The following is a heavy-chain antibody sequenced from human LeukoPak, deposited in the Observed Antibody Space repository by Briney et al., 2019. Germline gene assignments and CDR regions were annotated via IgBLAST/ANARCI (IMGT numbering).Heavy chain of an antibody. CDR2: INPNSGGT. V-gene: IGHV1-2*02. D-gene: IGHD2/OR15-2a*01. CDR3: ARGGGYSFSFYDP. Sequence: ASVKVSCKASGYTFTGYYLHWVRQAPGQGLEYMGWINPNSGGTKYAENFQGRVTMTRDTSISTAFMELSRLRSDDTAVYYCARGGGYSFSFYDPWGQGPLVTVSS. CDR1: GYTFTGYY. J-gene: IGHJ5*02.